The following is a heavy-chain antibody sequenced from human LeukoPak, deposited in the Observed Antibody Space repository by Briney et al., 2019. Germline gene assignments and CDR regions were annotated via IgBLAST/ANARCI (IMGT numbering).Heavy chain of an antibody. V-gene: IGHV4-34*01. J-gene: IGHJ6*03. CDR2: IHYSGAT. D-gene: IGHD3-22*01. CDR3: ARGRQEVSMIVVVMTAVSYYLDV. CDR1: GGSFSGYY. Sequence: SETLSLTCVVYGGSFSGYYWTWIRQPPGKGLEWIGEIHYSGATSYKPSLKSRVTISVDASKNQFSLNLRSLTAADTAVYYCARGRQEVSMIVVVMTAVSYYLDVWGKGTTVTVS.